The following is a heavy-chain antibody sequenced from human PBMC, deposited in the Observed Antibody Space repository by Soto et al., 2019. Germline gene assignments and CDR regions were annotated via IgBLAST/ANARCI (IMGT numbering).Heavy chain of an antibody. Sequence: PXQALSLTCAISGYSVSSNTAACNLIRSSPSRGLEWLGRTYYRSNWRHDYAVSVKSRITVNPDTSKNHFSLQLNSVTPDDTAVYYCPRGVAGSGFDLWGQGTLVTVSS. V-gene: IGHV6-1*01. J-gene: IGHJ4*02. CDR3: PRGVAGSGFDL. CDR2: TYYRSNWRH. CDR1: GYSVSSNTAA. D-gene: IGHD6-19*01.